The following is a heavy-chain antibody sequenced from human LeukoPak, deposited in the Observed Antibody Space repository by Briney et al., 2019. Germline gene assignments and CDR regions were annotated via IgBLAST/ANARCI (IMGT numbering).Heavy chain of an antibody. D-gene: IGHD4-23*01. Sequence: GGSLRLSCAASGFTFSSYSMNWVRQAPGKGLEWVSSISSSSSYIYYADSVKGRFTISRDNAKNSLYLQMNSLRAEDTAVYYCARDTSRVAPFRYYYGMDVWGKGTTVTVSS. V-gene: IGHV3-21*01. CDR3: ARDTSRVAPFRYYYGMDV. J-gene: IGHJ6*04. CDR2: ISSSSSYI. CDR1: GFTFSSYS.